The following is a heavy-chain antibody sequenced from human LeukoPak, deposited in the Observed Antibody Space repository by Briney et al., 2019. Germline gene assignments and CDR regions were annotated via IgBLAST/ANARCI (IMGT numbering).Heavy chain of an antibody. D-gene: IGHD3-3*01. Sequence: GGYLRLSCAASGFTFSSYSMNWVRQAPGKGLDWVSSISSSSSYIYYADSVKGRFTISRDNAKNSLYLQMNSLRAEDTAVYYCARGSSRRYDFWSGYYDFDYWGQGTLVTVSS. CDR2: ISSSSSYI. CDR3: ARGSSRRYDFWSGYYDFDY. V-gene: IGHV3-21*01. CDR1: GFTFSSYS. J-gene: IGHJ4*02.